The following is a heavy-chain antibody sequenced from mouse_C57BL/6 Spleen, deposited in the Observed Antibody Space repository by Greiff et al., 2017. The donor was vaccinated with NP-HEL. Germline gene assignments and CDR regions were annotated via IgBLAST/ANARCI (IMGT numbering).Heavy chain of an antibody. V-gene: IGHV5-6*01. CDR2: ISSGGSYT. J-gene: IGHJ1*03. CDR3: ARPIYDDYDGWYFDV. Sequence: EVKLVESGGDLVKPGGSLKLSCAASGFTFSSYGMSWVRQTPDKRLEWVATISSGGSYTYYPDSVKGRFTISRDNAKNTLYLQMSSLKSEDTAMYYCARPIYDDYDGWYFDVWGTGTTVTVSS. CDR1: GFTFSSYG. D-gene: IGHD2-4*01.